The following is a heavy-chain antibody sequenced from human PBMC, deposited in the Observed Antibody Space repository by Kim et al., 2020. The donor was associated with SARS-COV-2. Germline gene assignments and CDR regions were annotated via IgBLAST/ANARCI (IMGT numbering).Heavy chain of an antibody. CDR3: ARTRSCSSTSCYVDY. Sequence: ESVKGRFTNSRDSSKNTLYLQMVSLRVDDTALYYCARTRSCSSTSCYVDYWGQGTLVTVSS. J-gene: IGHJ4*02. V-gene: IGHV3-23*01. D-gene: IGHD2-2*01.